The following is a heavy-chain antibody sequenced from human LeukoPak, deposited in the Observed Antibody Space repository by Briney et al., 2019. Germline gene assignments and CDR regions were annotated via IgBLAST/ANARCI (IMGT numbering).Heavy chain of an antibody. CDR2: ISYDGGNK. Sequence: GRSLRLSCAASGFTLSIYGMHWVRQAPGKGLEWVAVISYDGGNKYYDDSVKGRSTISRDNSKNTLYLQMNSLRAEDTAVYYCARFYDYRDNTGGRIDCWGQGILVTVSS. V-gene: IGHV3-33*01. J-gene: IGHJ4*02. CDR3: ARFYDYRDNTGGRIDC. CDR1: GFTLSIYG. D-gene: IGHD3-16*01.